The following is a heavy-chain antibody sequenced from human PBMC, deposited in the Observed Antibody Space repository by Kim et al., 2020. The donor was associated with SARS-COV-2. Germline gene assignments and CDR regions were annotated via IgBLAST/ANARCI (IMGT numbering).Heavy chain of an antibody. CDR3: ARVPFYGSGSYARVDYYG. CDR2: IYYSGST. J-gene: IGHJ6*01. V-gene: IGHV4-59*01. D-gene: IGHD3-10*01. CDR1: GGSISSYY. Sequence: SETLSLTCTVSGGSISSYYWSWIRQPPGKGLEWIGYIYYSGSTNYNPSLKSRITISGDTSKNQFSLKLTSVTAADMAVYYCARVPFYGSGSYARVDYYG.